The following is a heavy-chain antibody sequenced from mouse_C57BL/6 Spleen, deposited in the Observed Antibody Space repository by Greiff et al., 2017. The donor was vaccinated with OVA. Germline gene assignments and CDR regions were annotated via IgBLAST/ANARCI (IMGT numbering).Heavy chain of an antibody. V-gene: IGHV1-54*01. Sequence: QVQLKESGAELVRPGTSVKVSCKASGYAFTNYLIEWVKQRPGQGLEWIGVINPGSGGTNYNEKFKGKATLTADKSSSTAYMQLSSLTSEDSAVYFCARGGGVWLTRDYAMDYWGQGTSVTVSS. CDR2: INPGSGGT. CDR1: GYAFTNYL. J-gene: IGHJ4*01. D-gene: IGHD2-2*01. CDR3: ARGGGVWLTRDYAMDY.